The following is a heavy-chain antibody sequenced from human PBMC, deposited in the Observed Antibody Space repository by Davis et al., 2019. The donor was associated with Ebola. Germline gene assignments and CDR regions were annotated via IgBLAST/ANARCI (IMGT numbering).Heavy chain of an antibody. CDR2: ISYDGSNK. V-gene: IGHV3-30*03. D-gene: IGHD3-10*01. Sequence: PGGPLRLPCAVSGLTFSSYSMNWVRQAPGKGLEWVAVISYDGSNKYYADSVKGRFTISRENAKNSLYLQMNSLRAGDTAVYYCARGVVVRGVSYYGMDVWGQGTTVTVSS. CDR3: ARGVVVRGVSYYGMDV. J-gene: IGHJ6*02. CDR1: GLTFSSYS.